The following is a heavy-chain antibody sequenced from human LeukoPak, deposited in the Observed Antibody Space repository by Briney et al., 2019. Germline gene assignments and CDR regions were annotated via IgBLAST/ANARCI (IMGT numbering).Heavy chain of an antibody. J-gene: IGHJ4*02. CDR3: ARGADWGPGAYFDY. CDR1: GFTVSSNY. Sequence: GGSLRLSCAASGFTVSSNYMSWIRQAPGKGLEWVSVIYRGGSTYYADSVKGRFTISRDNSKNTLYLQMNSLRAEDTAVYYCARGADWGPGAYFDYWGQGTLATVSS. V-gene: IGHV3-53*01. D-gene: IGHD7-27*01. CDR2: IYRGGST.